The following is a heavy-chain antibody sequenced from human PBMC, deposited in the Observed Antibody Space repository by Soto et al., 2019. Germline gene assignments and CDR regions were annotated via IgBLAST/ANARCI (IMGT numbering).Heavy chain of an antibody. Sequence: GGSLRLSCVASGFTFSSYEMNWVRQAPGKGLEWVSYISSSGSTIYYADSVKGRFTISRDNAKNSLYLQMNSLRAEDTAVYYCARDWPVEMATVYYYYYGMDVWGQGTTVTVSS. CDR2: ISSSGSTI. CDR1: GFTFSSYE. V-gene: IGHV3-48*03. D-gene: IGHD4-4*01. J-gene: IGHJ6*02. CDR3: ARDWPVEMATVYYYYYGMDV.